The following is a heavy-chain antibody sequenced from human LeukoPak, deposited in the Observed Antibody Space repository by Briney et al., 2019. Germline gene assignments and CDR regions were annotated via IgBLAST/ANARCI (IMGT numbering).Heavy chain of an antibody. J-gene: IGHJ4*02. Sequence: GGSLRLSCAASGFTFSSYAMHWVRQAPGKGKEWVSLISGSGGITYYADSVKGRFTISRDNSKNTLYLQMDSLRAEDTAVYYCAKDSAAVGGPTTDWGQGTLVTVSS. V-gene: IGHV3-23*01. D-gene: IGHD6-13*01. CDR1: GFTFSSYA. CDR3: AKDSAAVGGPTTD. CDR2: ISGSGGIT.